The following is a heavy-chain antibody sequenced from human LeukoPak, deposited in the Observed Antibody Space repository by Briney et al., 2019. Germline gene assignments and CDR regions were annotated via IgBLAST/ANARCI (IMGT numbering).Heavy chain of an antibody. CDR1: GYTFTNYG. CDR3: ARRRYSYGYIIDY. CDR2: ISAYNGNT. V-gene: IGHV1-18*01. Sequence: GSVNVSFKSSGYTFTNYGINWVRQAASQELAWMGWISAYNGNTNYARKLQCRVTMTTDTSPSTAYMELRSLKSDDTAVYYCARRRYSYGYIIDYWGQGTLVTVSS. J-gene: IGHJ4*02. D-gene: IGHD5-18*01.